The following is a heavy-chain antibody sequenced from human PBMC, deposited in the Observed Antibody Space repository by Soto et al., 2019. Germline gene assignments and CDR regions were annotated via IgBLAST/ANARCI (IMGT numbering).Heavy chain of an antibody. CDR3: ASEIVVVVAATRYNWFDT. V-gene: IGHV3-30-3*01. CDR1: GFTFSSYA. J-gene: IGHJ5*02. D-gene: IGHD2-15*01. Sequence: GGSLRLSCAASGFTFSSYAMHWVRQAPGKGLEWVAVISYDGSNKYYADSVKGRFTISRDNSKNTLYLQMNSLRAEDTAVYYCASEIVVVVAATRYNWFDTWGQGTLAPVSS. CDR2: ISYDGSNK.